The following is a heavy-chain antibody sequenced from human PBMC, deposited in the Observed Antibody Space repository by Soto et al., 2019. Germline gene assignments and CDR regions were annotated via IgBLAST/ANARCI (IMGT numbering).Heavy chain of an antibody. CDR3: ARALGVRGVIIGPDYYYGMDV. Sequence: PSETLSLTCTVSGGSISSYYWSWIRQPPGKGLEWIGYIHHSGSTNYNPSLKSRVTISVDTSKNQFSLKLSSVTAADTAVYYCARALGVRGVIIGPDYYYGMDVWGQGTTVTVSS. CDR2: IHHSGST. CDR1: GGSISSYY. J-gene: IGHJ6*02. D-gene: IGHD3-10*01. V-gene: IGHV4-59*01.